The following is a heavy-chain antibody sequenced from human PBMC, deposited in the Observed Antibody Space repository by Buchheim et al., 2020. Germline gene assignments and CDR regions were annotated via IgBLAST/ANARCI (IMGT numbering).Heavy chain of an antibody. CDR2: ISGSGGST. D-gene: IGHD3-9*01. Sequence: EVQLLESGGGLVQPGGSLRLSCAASGFTFSSYAMSWVRQAPGKGLEWVSAISGSGGSTYYADSVKGRFTISRDNSKNRLYLQMNSLRAEDTAVYYCAKDSSYYDILTGYSDYFDYWGQGTL. CDR3: AKDSSYYDILTGYSDYFDY. J-gene: IGHJ4*02. CDR1: GFTFSSYA. V-gene: IGHV3-23*01.